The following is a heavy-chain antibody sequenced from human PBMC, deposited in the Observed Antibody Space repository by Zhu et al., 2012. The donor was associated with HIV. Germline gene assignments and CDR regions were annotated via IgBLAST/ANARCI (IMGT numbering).Heavy chain of an antibody. CDR3: ARDLNGGSMVRGVMGYYYGMDV. V-gene: IGHV3-48*03. D-gene: IGHD3-10*01. CDR2: ISSSGSTI. J-gene: IGHJ6*02. Sequence: EVQLVESGGGLVQPGGSLRLSCAASGFTFSSYEMNWVRQAPGKGLEWVSYISSSGSTIYYADSVKGRFTISRDNAKNALYLQMNSLRAEDTAVYYCARDLNGGSMVRGVMGYYYGMDVWGQGTTGHRLL. CDR1: GFTFSSYE.